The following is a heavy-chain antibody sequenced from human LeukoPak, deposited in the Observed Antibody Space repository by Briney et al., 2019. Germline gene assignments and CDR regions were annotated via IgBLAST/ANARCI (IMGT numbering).Heavy chain of an antibody. J-gene: IGHJ4*02. CDR1: GGSISNYD. D-gene: IGHD3-22*01. Sequence: SETLSLTCTASGGSISNYDWSWIRQPPGKGLEWIGYIDYIGSTTYNPSLKSRVTISIDTSKNQFSLRLSSVTAADTAVYYCARGRGDSKGTSFHYWGQGTLVTVSA. CDR3: ARGRGDSKGTSFHY. V-gene: IGHV4-59*01. CDR2: IDYIGST.